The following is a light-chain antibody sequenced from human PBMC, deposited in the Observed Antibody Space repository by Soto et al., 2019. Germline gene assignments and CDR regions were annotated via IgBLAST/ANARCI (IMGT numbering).Light chain of an antibody. CDR1: QSVSSN. J-gene: IGKJ1*01. Sequence: EIVMTQSPATLSVSPGERATLSCRASQSVSSNLAWYQQKPGQAPRLLIYGASTRATGIPARFSGSGSGTEFTLTISSLQSEDFAVYYCQQYNNWSWTVAQGTKVDIK. V-gene: IGKV3-15*01. CDR3: QQYNNWSWT. CDR2: GAS.